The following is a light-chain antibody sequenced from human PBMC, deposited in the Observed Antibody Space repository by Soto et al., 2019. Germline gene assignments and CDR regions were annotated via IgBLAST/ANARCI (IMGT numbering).Light chain of an antibody. J-gene: IGKJ2*01. CDR2: AAS. CDR1: QAISNS. V-gene: IGKV1-16*02. CDR3: QQYNSYSYT. Sequence: DIQMTQSPSSLSASVGDRVTITCRASQAISNSLAWLQQKPGKAPKSLMYAASRLQSGVPAKFSGSGSGTDFTLTISSLQPEDFAIYYCQQYNSYSYTFGQGTKVDIK.